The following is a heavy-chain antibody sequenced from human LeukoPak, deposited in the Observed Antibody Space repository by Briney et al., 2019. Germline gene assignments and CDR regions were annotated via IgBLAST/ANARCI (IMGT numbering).Heavy chain of an antibody. CDR1: GFTFSSYA. V-gene: IGHV3-23*01. D-gene: IGHD3-22*01. Sequence: GGSLRLSCAASGFTFSSYAMGWVRQAPGKGLEWVSTISGSGGSTYYADSVKGRFTISRDNSKNTLYLQMNSLRAEDTAVYYCARRSYDSSGYDYWGQGTLVTVSS. CDR2: ISGSGGST. J-gene: IGHJ4*02. CDR3: ARRSYDSSGYDY.